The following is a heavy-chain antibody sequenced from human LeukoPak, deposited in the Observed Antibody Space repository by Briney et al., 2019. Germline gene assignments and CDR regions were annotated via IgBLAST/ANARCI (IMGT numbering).Heavy chain of an antibody. CDR3: ARGPPYYGGNAQDS. V-gene: IGHV1-8*01. Sequence: ASVKVSCKASGYTFTSYDINWVRQATGQGLEWMGWMNPNSGNTGYAQKFQGRVTMTRNTSISTAYMELSGLRSEDTAVYYCARGPPYYGGNAQDSWGQGTLVTVSS. CDR1: GYTFTSYD. J-gene: IGHJ4*02. CDR2: MNPNSGNT. D-gene: IGHD4-23*01.